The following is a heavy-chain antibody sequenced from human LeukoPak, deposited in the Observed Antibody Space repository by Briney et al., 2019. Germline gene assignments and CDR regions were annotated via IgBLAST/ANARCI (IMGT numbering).Heavy chain of an antibody. CDR2: ISAYNGNT. CDR3: ARDIVVVVAATRAYYYGMDV. J-gene: IGHJ6*02. V-gene: IGHV1-18*01. CDR1: GYTFTSYG. D-gene: IGHD2-15*01. Sequence: ASVKVSCKASGYTFTSYGISWVRQAPGQGLEWMGWISAYNGNTNYAQKLQGRVTMTTDTSTSTAYMELRSLRSDDTAVYYCARDIVVVVAATRAYYYGMDVWGQGTTVTVSS.